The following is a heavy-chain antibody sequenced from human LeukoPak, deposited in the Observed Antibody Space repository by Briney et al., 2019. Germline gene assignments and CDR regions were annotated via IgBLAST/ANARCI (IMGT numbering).Heavy chain of an antibody. J-gene: IGHJ4*02. CDR2: IYYSGST. V-gene: IGHV4-30-4*01. CDR1: GGSISSGDYY. D-gene: IGHD2-2*01. CDR3: ARDPAAVPAGF. Sequence: TPSETLSLTCTVSGGSISSGDYYWSWIRQPPGKGLEWIGYIYYSGSTYYNPSLKSRVTISVDTSKNQFSLKLSSVTAADTAIYYCARDPAAVPAGFWGQGTLVTVSS.